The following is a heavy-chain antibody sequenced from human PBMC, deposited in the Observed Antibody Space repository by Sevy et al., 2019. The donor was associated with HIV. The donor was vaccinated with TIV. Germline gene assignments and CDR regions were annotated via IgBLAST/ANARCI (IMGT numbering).Heavy chain of an antibody. V-gene: IGHV3-11*06. D-gene: IGHD4-17*01. CDR3: ARSRSNYGDYYFDY. CDR2: ISGAGTYT. CDR1: GFTFSAYY. Sequence: GGSLRLSCAASGFTFSAYYMTWIRQAPGKGLEWVSYISGAGTYTNYVESVKGRFTISRDNSKNSLYLHMNSLRAEDTAVYFCARSRSNYGDYYFDYWGQGILVTVSS. J-gene: IGHJ4*02.